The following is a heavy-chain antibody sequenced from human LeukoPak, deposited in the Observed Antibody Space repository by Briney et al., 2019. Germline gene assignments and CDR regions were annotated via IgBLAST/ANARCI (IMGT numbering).Heavy chain of an antibody. CDR2: INHSGST. Sequence: PSETLSLTCAVYGGSFSGYYWSWIRQPPGKGLEWIGEINHSGSTNYNPSLKSRVTISVDTSKNQFSLKLSSVTAADTAVYYCAYSSGNSFFDYWGQGTLVTVSS. V-gene: IGHV4-34*01. CDR3: AYSSGNSFFDY. CDR1: GGSFSGYY. J-gene: IGHJ4*02. D-gene: IGHD4-23*01.